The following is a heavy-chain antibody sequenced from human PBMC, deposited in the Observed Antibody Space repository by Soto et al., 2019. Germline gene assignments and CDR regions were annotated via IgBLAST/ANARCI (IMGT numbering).Heavy chain of an antibody. Sequence: GGSLRLSCAASGFTFSSYWMHWVRQAPGKGLVWVSRINSDGSSTSYADSVKGRFTISRDNAKNTLYLQMNSLRAEDTAVYYCARDREAAAGHFYYYYGMDVWGQGTTVTVSS. CDR1: GFTFSSYW. D-gene: IGHD6-13*01. CDR2: INSDGSST. J-gene: IGHJ6*02. CDR3: ARDREAAAGHFYYYYGMDV. V-gene: IGHV3-74*01.